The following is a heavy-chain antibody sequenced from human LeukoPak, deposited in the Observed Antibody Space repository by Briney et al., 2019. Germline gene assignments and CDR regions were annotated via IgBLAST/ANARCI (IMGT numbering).Heavy chain of an antibody. CDR3: ARAVAVDY. J-gene: IGHJ4*02. CDR1: GFTFSDYY. Sequence: PGGSLRLSCAASGFTFSDYYMSWIRQAPGKGLEWVSYINRSSTYTKYADSVKGRFTISRDNAKNSLYLQVNSLRAEDTAVYYCARAVAVDYWGQGILVTVS. CDR2: INRSSTYT. D-gene: IGHD6-19*01. V-gene: IGHV3-11*06.